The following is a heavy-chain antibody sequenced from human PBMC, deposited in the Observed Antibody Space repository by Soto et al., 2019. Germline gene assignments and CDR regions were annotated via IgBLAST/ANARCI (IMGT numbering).Heavy chain of an antibody. V-gene: IGHV3-48*01. CDR2: ISSSSSTI. Sequence: EVQLVESGGGLVQPGGSLRLSCAASGFTFSSYSMNWVRQAPGKGLEWVAYISSSSSTIYYADSVKGRFTISRDNAKNSMNLQMNSLRAEDTAVYYCARESSSGWNGLNWFDPWGQGTLVTVSS. CDR3: ARESSSGWNGLNWFDP. D-gene: IGHD6-19*01. CDR1: GFTFSSYS. J-gene: IGHJ5*02.